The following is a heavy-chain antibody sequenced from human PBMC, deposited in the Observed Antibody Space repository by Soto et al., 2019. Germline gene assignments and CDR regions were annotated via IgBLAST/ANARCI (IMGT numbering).Heavy chain of an antibody. D-gene: IGHD3-22*01. V-gene: IGHV4-59*01. CDR3: ARNTYYYDSSGYYNWFDP. CDR1: GGSISSYY. CDR2: IYYSGST. J-gene: IGHJ5*02. Sequence: PLETLSLTCTVSGGSISSYYWSWIRQPPGKGLEWIGYIYYSGSTNYNPSLKSRVTISVDTSKNQFSLKLSSVTAADTAVYYCARNTYYYDSSGYYNWFDPWGQGTLVTVSS.